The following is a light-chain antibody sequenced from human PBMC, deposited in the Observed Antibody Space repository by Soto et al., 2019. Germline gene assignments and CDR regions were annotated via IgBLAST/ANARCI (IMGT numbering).Light chain of an antibody. CDR1: SSDVGSYNL. CDR2: EGS. Sequence: QSALTQPASVSGSPGQSITISCTGTSSDVGSYNLVSWYQQYSGKAPQLIIYEGSKRPSGVSNRFSGSKSGNTASLTISGLQAEDEADYYCCSYAGSTTWVFGGGTKVTVL. CDR3: CSYAGSTTWV. V-gene: IGLV2-23*01. J-gene: IGLJ3*02.